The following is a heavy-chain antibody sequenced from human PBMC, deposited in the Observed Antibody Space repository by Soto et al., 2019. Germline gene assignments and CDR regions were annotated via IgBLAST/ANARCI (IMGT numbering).Heavy chain of an antibody. D-gene: IGHD1-26*01. CDR1: GYTFTSYG. J-gene: IGHJ6*02. Sequence: ASVKVSCKASGYTFTSYGISWVRQAPGQGLEWMGWISAYNGNTNYAQKLQGRVTMTTDTSTSTAYMELRSLRSDDTAVYYCARDRMMVASGSYYGMDVWGQGTTVTVSS. CDR3: ARDRMMVASGSYYGMDV. V-gene: IGHV1-18*01. CDR2: ISAYNGNT.